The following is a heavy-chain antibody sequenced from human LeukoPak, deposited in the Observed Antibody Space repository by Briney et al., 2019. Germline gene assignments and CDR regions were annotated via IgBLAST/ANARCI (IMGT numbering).Heavy chain of an antibody. CDR3: ARRRVAGTHFDY. Sequence: PSETLSLTCTVSGGSISSYYWSWIRQPPGKGLEWIGYIYYSGSTNYNPSLKSRVTISVGTSKNQFSLKLSSVTAADTAVYYCARRRVAGTHFDYWGQRTLVTVSS. D-gene: IGHD6-19*01. CDR1: GGSISSYY. CDR2: IYYSGST. V-gene: IGHV4-59*08. J-gene: IGHJ4*02.